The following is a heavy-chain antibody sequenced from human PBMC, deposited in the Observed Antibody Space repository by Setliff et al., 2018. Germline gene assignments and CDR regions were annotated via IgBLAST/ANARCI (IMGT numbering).Heavy chain of an antibody. CDR2: IYHGGNI. J-gene: IGHJ4*02. CDR1: SYSISRGYY. D-gene: IGHD5-12*01. V-gene: IGHV4-38-2*01. CDR3: ARAPPPWLQSLGGDY. Sequence: SETLSLTCDVSSYSISRGYYWGWIRQAPGKGLEFIGSIYHGGNIVYNPSLESRVTISADTPKNQFSLMLTSVTAADTAVYYCARAPPPWLQSLGGDYWGQGTLVTVSS.